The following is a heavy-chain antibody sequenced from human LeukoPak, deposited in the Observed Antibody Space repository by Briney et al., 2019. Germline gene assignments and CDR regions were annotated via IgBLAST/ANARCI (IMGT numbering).Heavy chain of an antibody. CDR3: AREQIGTRGWYTVDY. CDR1: GFTFSTYA. D-gene: IGHD6-19*01. V-gene: IGHV3-23*01. J-gene: IGHJ4*02. Sequence: RPGGSLRLSCAASGFTFSTYAITWVRQGPGKGLEWVSAIRPDGDRTYYTDSVRGRFTISRDNSRDTVYLQVNSLRVEDTAVYYCAREQIGTRGWYTVDYWGQGTLVTVSS. CDR2: IRPDGDRT.